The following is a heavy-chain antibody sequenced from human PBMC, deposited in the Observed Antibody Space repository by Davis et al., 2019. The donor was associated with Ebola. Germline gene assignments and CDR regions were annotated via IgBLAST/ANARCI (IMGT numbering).Heavy chain of an antibody. CDR2: ISGSGGST. D-gene: IGHD3-3*01. CDR1: VITFSSYA. CDR3: VKAYDFWSGYYPL. V-gene: IGHV3-23*01. Sequence: GESLKISCTDSVITFSSYAMTWVRQAPGKGLEWVSAISGSGGSTYYADSVKGRFTISRDNSKNTLYLQMSSLRAEDTAVYYCVKAYDFWSGYYPLWGQGTTVTVSS. J-gene: IGHJ6*02.